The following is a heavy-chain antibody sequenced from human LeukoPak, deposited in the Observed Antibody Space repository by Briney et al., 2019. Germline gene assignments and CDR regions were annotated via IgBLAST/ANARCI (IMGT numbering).Heavy chain of an antibody. V-gene: IGHV3-74*01. D-gene: IGHD2-8*01. CDR2: INIDERIT. CDR1: GFSFSTQR. J-gene: IGHJ4*02. CDR3: ARSSNGVYIQ. Sequence: GGSLRLSCAASGFSFSTQRMHWVRQAPGKGLVWVSYINIDERITGYADSVKGRFTISRDNAKNSLYVQMNSLRADDSAVYYCARSSNGVYIQWGQGTLVTVSS.